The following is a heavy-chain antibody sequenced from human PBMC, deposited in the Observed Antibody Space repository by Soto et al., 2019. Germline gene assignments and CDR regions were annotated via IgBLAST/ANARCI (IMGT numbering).Heavy chain of an antibody. D-gene: IGHD1-7*01. J-gene: IGHJ4*02. V-gene: IGHV3-30*18. Sequence: QVQLVESGGGVVQPGGSLRLSCAASGFSFSTYGMHWVRQAPGKGLEWVAVISYDETNKYYAESVKGRFTISRDNSKHTLYLEMNSLRVEETAVYYCAKATGTNYDGFVSWGQGTLVTVSS. CDR2: ISYDETNK. CDR3: AKATGTNYDGFVS. CDR1: GFSFSTYG.